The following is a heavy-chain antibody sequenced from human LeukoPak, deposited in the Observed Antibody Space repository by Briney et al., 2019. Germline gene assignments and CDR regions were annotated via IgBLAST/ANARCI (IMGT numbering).Heavy chain of an antibody. Sequence: GGSLRLSCAASGFTFSSYAMSWVRQAPGKGLEWVSAISGSAGSTYYADSVKGRFTISRDNSKNTLYLQMNSLRAEDTAVYYCAKVLRYCSSTSCYPDYFDYWGQGTLVTVSS. CDR1: GFTFSSYA. J-gene: IGHJ4*02. CDR3: AKVLRYCSSTSCYPDYFDY. V-gene: IGHV3-23*01. CDR2: ISGSAGST. D-gene: IGHD2-2*01.